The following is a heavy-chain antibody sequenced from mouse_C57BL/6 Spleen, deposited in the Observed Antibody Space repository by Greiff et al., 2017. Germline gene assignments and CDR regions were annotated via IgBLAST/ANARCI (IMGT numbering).Heavy chain of an antibody. Sequence: VKLMESGAELVKPGASVKLSCKASGYTFTEYTIHWVKQRSGQGLEWIGWFYPGSGSIKYNEKFKDKATLTADKSSSTVYMELSRLTSEDSAVYFCARHEAPYGSSYVLYYWGQGTTLTVSS. CDR1: GYTFTEYT. D-gene: IGHD1-1*01. CDR2: FYPGSGSI. V-gene: IGHV1-62-2*01. CDR3: ARHEAPYGSSYVLYY. J-gene: IGHJ2*01.